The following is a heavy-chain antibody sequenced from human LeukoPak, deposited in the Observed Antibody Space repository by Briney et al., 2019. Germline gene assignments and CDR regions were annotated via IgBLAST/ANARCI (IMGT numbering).Heavy chain of an antibody. CDR1: GGTFSSDA. CDR3: ARVDTAMAGYYYYYMDV. J-gene: IGHJ6*03. D-gene: IGHD5-18*01. V-gene: IGHV1-69*13. CDR2: IIPIFGTA. Sequence: ASVKVSCKASGGTFSSDAISSLRQAPGQGLEWMGGIIPIFGTANYAQKFQGRVTITADESTSTAYMELSSLRSEDTAVYYCARVDTAMAGYYYYYMDVWGKGTTVTVSS.